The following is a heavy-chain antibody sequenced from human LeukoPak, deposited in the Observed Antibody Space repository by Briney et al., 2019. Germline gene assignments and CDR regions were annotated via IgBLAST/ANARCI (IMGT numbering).Heavy chain of an antibody. CDR2: VDPEDGET. J-gene: IGHJ1*01. D-gene: IGHD3-22*01. CDR3: ATGDRITMIVVVPFQH. Sequence: ASVKVSCKVSGYTSTDYYMHWVQQAPGKGLEWMGLVDPEDGETIYAEKFQGRVTITADTSTDTAYMELSSLRSEDTAVYYCATGDRITMIVVVPFQHWGQGTLVTVSS. CDR1: GYTSTDYY. V-gene: IGHV1-69-2*01.